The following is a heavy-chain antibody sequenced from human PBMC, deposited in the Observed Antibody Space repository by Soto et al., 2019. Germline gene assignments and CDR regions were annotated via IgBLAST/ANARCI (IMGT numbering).Heavy chain of an antibody. J-gene: IGHJ4*02. CDR1: GYAFTTYG. Sequence: QVHLVQSGAEVKKPGASVKVSCKGSGYAFTTYGITWVRQAPGQGLEWMGWISAHNGNTNYAQKLPGRVTVTRDPSTTTAYMELRSLRSDATAVYYCARGRYGDYWGQGALVTVSS. CDR3: ARGRYGDY. D-gene: IGHD1-1*01. CDR2: ISAHNGNT. V-gene: IGHV1-18*01.